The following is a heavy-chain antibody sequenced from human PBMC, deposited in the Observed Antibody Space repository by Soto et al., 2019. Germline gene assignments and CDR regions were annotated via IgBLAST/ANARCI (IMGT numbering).Heavy chain of an antibody. CDR2: ISAYNGNT. J-gene: IGHJ4*02. Sequence: QVQLVQSGAEVKKPGASVKVSCKASGYTFTSYGISWVRQAPGQGPEWIGWISAYNGNTNYAQKLPGRVTMTTDTSTSTAYMELRSLRSDDTAVYYCAPETYEIGGYCSGGSCFDYWGQGTLVTVSS. D-gene: IGHD2-15*01. V-gene: IGHV1-18*01. CDR3: APETYEIGGYCSGGSCFDY. CDR1: GYTFTSYG.